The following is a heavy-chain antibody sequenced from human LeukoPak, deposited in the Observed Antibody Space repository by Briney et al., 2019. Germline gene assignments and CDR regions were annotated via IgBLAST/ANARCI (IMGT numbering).Heavy chain of an antibody. V-gene: IGHV3-21*01. CDR1: GFTFSSYS. CDR3: AKGPTYSSSLKYMDV. J-gene: IGHJ6*03. CDR2: ISSSSSYI. D-gene: IGHD6-13*01. Sequence: GGSLRLSCAASGFTFSSYSMNWVRQAPGKGLEWVSSISSSSSYIYYADSVKGRFTVSRDNSKNTLYLQMNSLRVEDTAVYYCAKGPTYSSSLKYMDVWGKGTTVTISS.